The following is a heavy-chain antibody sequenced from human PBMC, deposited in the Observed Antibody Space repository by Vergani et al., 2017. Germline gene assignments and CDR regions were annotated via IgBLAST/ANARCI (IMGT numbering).Heavy chain of an antibody. CDR2: FDPEDGET. CDR3: ATAWVVVRGAFDI. CDR1: GYTLTELS. J-gene: IGHJ3*02. Sequence: QVQLVQSGAEVKKPGASVKISCKVSGYTLTELSMHWVRQAPGKGLEWMGGFDPEDGETIYAKKFQGRVNMTEETSTDTAYMELSSLRSEDTAVYYCATAWVVVRGAFDIWGQGTMVTVSS. V-gene: IGHV1-24*01. D-gene: IGHD3-22*01.